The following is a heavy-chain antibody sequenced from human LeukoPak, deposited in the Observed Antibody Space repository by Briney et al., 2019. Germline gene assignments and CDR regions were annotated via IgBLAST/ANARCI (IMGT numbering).Heavy chain of an antibody. J-gene: IGHJ5*02. CDR3: ASSMVRGVIGFDP. V-gene: IGHV3-64*01. CDR1: GFSFEDSA. D-gene: IGHD3-10*01. Sequence: GGSLRLSCIASGFSFEDSAMSWVRQAPGKGLEYVSAISSNGGSTYYANSVKGRFTISRDNSKNTLYLQMGSLRAEDMAVYYCASSMVRGVIGFDPWGQGTLVTVSS. CDR2: ISSNGGST.